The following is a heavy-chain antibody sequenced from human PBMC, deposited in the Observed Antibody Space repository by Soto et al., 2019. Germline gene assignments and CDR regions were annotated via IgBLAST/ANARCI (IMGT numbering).Heavy chain of an antibody. CDR1: EFTFSSSW. CDR2: INSDGSSI. D-gene: IGHD2-15*01. J-gene: IGHJ1*01. V-gene: IGHV3-74*01. Sequence: EVQLVESGGGLVQPGGSLRLPCVVSEFTFSSSWMHWVRQGPGKGLVWVSRINSDGSSINYADSVKGRFTTSRDNAKNMLYLEMNSLRAEDTALYYCVTGWSEHWGQGTLVTVSS. CDR3: VTGWSEH.